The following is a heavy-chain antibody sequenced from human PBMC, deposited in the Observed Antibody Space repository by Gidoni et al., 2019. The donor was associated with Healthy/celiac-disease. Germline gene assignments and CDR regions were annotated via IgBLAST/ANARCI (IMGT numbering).Heavy chain of an antibody. CDR1: GFPFGGSA. D-gene: IGHD1-26*01. CDR2: IRSKANSYAT. Sequence: EVQLVESVGGLVQPGGSLRLSCAASGFPFGGSAMPWVRQAYGKGLEWVGRIRSKANSYATAYAASVKGRFTISRDDSKNTAYLQMNSLKTEDTAVYYCTRHMSGRLNWYFDLWGRGTLVTVSS. J-gene: IGHJ2*01. CDR3: TRHMSGRLNWYFDL. V-gene: IGHV3-73*01.